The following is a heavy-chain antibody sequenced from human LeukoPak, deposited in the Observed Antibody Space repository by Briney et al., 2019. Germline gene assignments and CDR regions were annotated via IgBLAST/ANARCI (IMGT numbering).Heavy chain of an antibody. CDR1: GFTFSSYA. CDR2: LSGSGGIT. D-gene: IGHD1-26*01. V-gene: IGHV3-23*01. CDR3: ARVSGSYSTIDY. J-gene: IGHJ4*02. Sequence: GGSLRLSCAASGFTFSSYAMTWVRQAPGKGLEWVSGLSGSGGITYYADSVKGRFTISRDNSKNTLYLQMNGLRAEDTAVYYCARVSGSYSTIDYWGQGTLVTVSS.